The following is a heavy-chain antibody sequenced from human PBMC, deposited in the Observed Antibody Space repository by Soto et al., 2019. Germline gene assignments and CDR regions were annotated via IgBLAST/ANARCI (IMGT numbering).Heavy chain of an antibody. Sequence: ASVKVSCKASGYTFTSYYMHWVRQAPGQGLEWMGIINPSGGSTSYAQKFQGRVTMTRDTSTSTVYMELSSLRSEDTAVYYCARGTYIAVVVAATADDAFDIWGQGTMVTVSS. CDR1: GYTFTSYY. CDR3: ARGTYIAVVVAATADDAFDI. CDR2: INPSGGST. V-gene: IGHV1-46*03. D-gene: IGHD2-15*01. J-gene: IGHJ3*02.